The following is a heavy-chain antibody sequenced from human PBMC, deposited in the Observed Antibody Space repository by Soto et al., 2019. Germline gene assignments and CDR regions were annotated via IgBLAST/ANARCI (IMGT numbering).Heavy chain of an antibody. CDR1: SGSISSSNW. Sequence: SETLSLTCAVSSGSISSSNWWSWVRQPPGKGLEWIGEIYHSGSTNYNPSLKSRVTISVDKSKNQFSLKLSSVTAADTAVYYCARVVYSSSWYAFDIWGQGTMVTVSS. V-gene: IGHV4-4*02. CDR3: ARVVYSSSWYAFDI. CDR2: IYHSGST. J-gene: IGHJ3*02. D-gene: IGHD6-13*01.